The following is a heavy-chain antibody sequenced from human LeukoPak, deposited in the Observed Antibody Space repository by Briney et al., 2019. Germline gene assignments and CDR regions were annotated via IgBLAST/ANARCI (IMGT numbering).Heavy chain of an antibody. J-gene: IGHJ6*02. CDR2: IYISGRT. V-gene: IGHV4-61*02. CDR3: ARGLITVHGMDV. CDR1: GGSISSGSYY. Sequence: SQTLSLTCTVSGGSISSGSYYWSWIRQPAGKGLEWIGRIYISGRTNYNPSLKGRVTISVDTSKNQFSLKLSSVTAADTAVYYCARGLITVHGMDVWGQGTTVTVSS. D-gene: IGHD4-11*01.